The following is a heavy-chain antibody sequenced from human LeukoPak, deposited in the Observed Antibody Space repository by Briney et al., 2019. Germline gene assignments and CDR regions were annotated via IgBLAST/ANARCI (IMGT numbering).Heavy chain of an antibody. CDR2: ISYSGTEK. D-gene: IGHD5-24*01. Sequence: GGSLRLSCAASAFTLSNYGLHWVRQAPGKRLEWVSIISYSGTEKFYADSVKGRFSVSRDNSKNMLYLQMDSLRVEDTAVYYFSRCLHAARDDSHYGGHCWGQGTLVTVSS. CDR1: AFTLSNYG. CDR3: SRCLHAARDDSHYGGHC. J-gene: IGHJ4*02. V-gene: IGHV3-30*12.